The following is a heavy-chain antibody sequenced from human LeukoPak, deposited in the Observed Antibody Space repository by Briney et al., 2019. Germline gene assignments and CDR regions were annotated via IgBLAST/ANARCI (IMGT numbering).Heavy chain of an antibody. V-gene: IGHV3-23*01. CDR2: ISGSGGST. CDR3: AKRGFGFYYGMDV. J-gene: IGHJ6*02. Sequence: GGSLRLSCAASGFTFSSYAMSWVRQAPGKGLEWVSAISGSGGSTYYADSVKGRFTISRDNSKNTLYLQMNSLRAEDTAAYYCAKRGFGFYYGMDVWGQGTTVTVSS. CDR1: GFTFSSYA. D-gene: IGHD3-16*01.